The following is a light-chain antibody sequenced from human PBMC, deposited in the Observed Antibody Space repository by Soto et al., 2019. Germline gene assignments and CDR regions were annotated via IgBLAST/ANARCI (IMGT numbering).Light chain of an antibody. J-gene: IGKJ3*01. CDR3: QPLNSRGT. Sequence: DIQLTQWGSFLCAYVGDRVSMTCRASQGISYYLAWYQQKPGKAPKLLIYGASTLQSGVPSRFSGSGSGTEFTLTISSLQPEDFPTYYCQPLNSRGTFAPGTKVDIK. CDR2: GAS. V-gene: IGKV1-9*01. CDR1: QGISYY.